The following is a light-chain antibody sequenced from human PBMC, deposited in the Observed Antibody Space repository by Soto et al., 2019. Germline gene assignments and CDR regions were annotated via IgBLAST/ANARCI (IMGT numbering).Light chain of an antibody. Sequence: DIQMTQSPSTLSASVGDRVTITCRASQSIGNWLAWYQQKPGKAPKLLIYDASSLESGVPSWFSGSGSGTEFTLTISSLQPDDFATYYCQQYNSYSSTFGHGTKVEVK. V-gene: IGKV1-5*01. J-gene: IGKJ1*01. CDR1: QSIGNW. CDR2: DAS. CDR3: QQYNSYSST.